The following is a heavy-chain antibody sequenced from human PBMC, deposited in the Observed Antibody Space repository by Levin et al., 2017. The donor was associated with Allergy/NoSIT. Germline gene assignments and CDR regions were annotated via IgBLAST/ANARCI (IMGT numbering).Heavy chain of an antibody. CDR3: ARYKTFSNYYYYYGMDV. Sequence: ASVKVSCKASGYTFTSYGISWVRQAPGQGLEWMGWISAYNGNTNYAQKLQGRVTMTTDTSTSTAYMELRSLRSDDTAVYYCARYKTFSNYYYYYGMDVWGQGTTVTVSS. V-gene: IGHV1-18*01. CDR2: ISAYNGNT. J-gene: IGHJ6*02. CDR1: GYTFTSYG. D-gene: IGHD1-14*01.